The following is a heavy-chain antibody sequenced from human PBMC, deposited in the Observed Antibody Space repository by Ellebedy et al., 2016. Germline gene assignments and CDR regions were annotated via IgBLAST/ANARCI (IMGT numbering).Heavy chain of an antibody. V-gene: IGHV3-30*03. J-gene: IGHJ4*02. CDR2: ISYDGSNK. Sequence: GGSLRLSXAASGFTFSSYGMHWVRQAPGKGLEWVAVISYDGSNKYYADSVKGRFTISRDNSKNTLYLQMNSLRAEDTAVYYCATQERGYSYGYFDYWGQGTLVTVSS. CDR3: ATQERGYSYGYFDY. D-gene: IGHD5-18*01. CDR1: GFTFSSYG.